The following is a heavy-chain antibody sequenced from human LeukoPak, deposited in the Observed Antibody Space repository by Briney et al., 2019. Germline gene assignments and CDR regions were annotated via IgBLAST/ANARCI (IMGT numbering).Heavy chain of an antibody. CDR2: IYTSGST. CDR1: GGSISSYY. D-gene: IGHD4-17*01. J-gene: IGHJ6*03. V-gene: IGHV4-4*07. CDR3: ARDRAVTTSLDYYYYYMDV. Sequence: KASETLSHTCTFSGGSISSYYWSWIRQPAGKGLKWIGRIYTSGSTNYNPSLKSRVTMSVDTSKNQFSLKLSSVTAEDTAVYYCARDRAVTTSLDYYYYYMDVWGKGTTVTFSS.